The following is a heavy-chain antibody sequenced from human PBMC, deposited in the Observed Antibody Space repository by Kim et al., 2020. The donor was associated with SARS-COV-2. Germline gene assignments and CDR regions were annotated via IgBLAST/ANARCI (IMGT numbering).Heavy chain of an antibody. CDR1: GFFFNNYA. CDR3: AKDRNWGTHSFFLDQ. Sequence: GGSLRLSCVGSGFFFNNYAMHWVRQAPGKGLDWLAVISNDGTRTMYPDSLKGRITISRDNSKSTVNLQVDNLRPEDSAVYFCAKDRNWGTHSFFLDQWGQGTQVTVSS. V-gene: IGHV3-30*18. J-gene: IGHJ4*02. D-gene: IGHD7-27*01. CDR2: ISNDGTRT.